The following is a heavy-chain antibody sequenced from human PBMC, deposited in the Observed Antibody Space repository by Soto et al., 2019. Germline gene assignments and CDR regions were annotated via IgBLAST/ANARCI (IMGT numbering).Heavy chain of an antibody. V-gene: IGHV3-74*01. J-gene: IGHJ4*02. CDR1: GFNFNTYY. D-gene: IGHD2-2*01. CDR3: VRVGYQLPFYDY. CDR2: INRDGSST. Sequence: LRLSCAASGFNFNTYYMYWVRQAPGKGLVWVSRINRDGSSTSYADSVKGRFTISRDNAKNTLYLQMNSLRAEDTAVYHCVRVGYQLPFYDYWGQGTLVTVSS.